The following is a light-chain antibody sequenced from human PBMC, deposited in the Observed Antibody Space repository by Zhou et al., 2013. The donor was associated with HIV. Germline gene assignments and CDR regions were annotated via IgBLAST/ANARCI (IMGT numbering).Light chain of an antibody. J-gene: IGKJ2*01. CDR3: QQAYNTPRT. CDR1: QNISNY. Sequence: DIRMTQSPSSLSASVGDRVTITCRSSQNISNYLNWYQQNPGRAPKLLIYAASSLQSGVPSRFSGSGSGTDFTLTISSLQPEDSATYYCQQAYNTPRTFGLGPSWRSN. CDR2: AAS. V-gene: IGKV1-39*01.